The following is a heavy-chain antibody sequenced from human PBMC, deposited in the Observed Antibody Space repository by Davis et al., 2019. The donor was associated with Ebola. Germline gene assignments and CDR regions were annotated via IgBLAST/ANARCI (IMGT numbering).Heavy chain of an antibody. J-gene: IGHJ5*01. CDR1: GFIFSNYA. D-gene: IGHD5-24*01. Sequence: GGSLRLSCAASGFIFSNYAMSWVRQAPGKGLEWVATILYDGSDKYYADSVKGRFTIYRDNSKDTLSLEINSLSADDAAVYYCAKSRDGYNHGFDSWGQGTLVTVSS. V-gene: IGHV3-30*18. CDR3: AKSRDGYNHGFDS. CDR2: ILYDGSDK.